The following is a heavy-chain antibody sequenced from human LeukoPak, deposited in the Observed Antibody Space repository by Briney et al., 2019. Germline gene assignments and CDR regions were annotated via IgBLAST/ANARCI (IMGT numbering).Heavy chain of an antibody. D-gene: IGHD3-10*01. CDR2: ISSSGSTI. CDR3: ARYSEGSGSYYNVHFDY. V-gene: IGHV3-11*01. J-gene: IGHJ4*02. CDR1: RFTFSDYY. Sequence: PGGSLRLSCAAPRFTFSDYYMSSIRQAPGKGLWWVSYISSSGSTIYYADSVKGRFTISRDNAKNSLYLQMNSLRAEDTAVYYCARYSEGSGSYYNVHFDYWGQGTLVTVSS.